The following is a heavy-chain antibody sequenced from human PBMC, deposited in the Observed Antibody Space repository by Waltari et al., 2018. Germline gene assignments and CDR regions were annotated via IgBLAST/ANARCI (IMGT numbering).Heavy chain of an antibody. Sequence: QVQLVESGGGVVQPGRSLRLSCAASGFTFSSYGMHWVRQAPGKGLEWVAVIWYDGSNKYYADSVKGRFTISRYNSKNTLYLQMNSLRAEDTAMYYCAKEEVKGSYSFDYWGQGTLVTVSS. V-gene: IGHV3-30*18. J-gene: IGHJ4*02. D-gene: IGHD1-26*01. CDR1: GFTFSSYG. CDR3: AKEEVKGSYSFDY. CDR2: IWYDGSNK.